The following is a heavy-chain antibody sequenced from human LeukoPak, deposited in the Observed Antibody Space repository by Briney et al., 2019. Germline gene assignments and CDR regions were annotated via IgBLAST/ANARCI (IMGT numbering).Heavy chain of an antibody. Sequence: QSGGSLRLSCAASEFSVGSNYMTWVRQAPGKGLEWVSLIYSGGSTYYADSVKGRFTISRDNSKHTLYLQMGSLRTEDMAVYYCARAATVTAESAFGYWGQGTLVTVSS. CDR1: EFSVGSNY. CDR3: ARAATVTAESAFGY. J-gene: IGHJ4*02. CDR2: IYSGGST. V-gene: IGHV3-66*01. D-gene: IGHD4-17*01.